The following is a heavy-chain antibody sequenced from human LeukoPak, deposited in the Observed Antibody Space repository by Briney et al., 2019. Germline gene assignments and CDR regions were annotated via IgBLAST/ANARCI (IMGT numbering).Heavy chain of an antibody. D-gene: IGHD2-2*01. Sequence: GASVKVSCKASGYTFTSYGISWVRQAPGQGLEWMGWISAYNGNTNYAQKLQGRATMTTDTSTSTAYMELRSLRSDDTAVYYCARGPYCSSTSCINWYYYYMDVWGKGTTVTVSS. V-gene: IGHV1-18*01. J-gene: IGHJ6*03. CDR2: ISAYNGNT. CDR1: GYTFTSYG. CDR3: ARGPYCSSTSCINWYYYYMDV.